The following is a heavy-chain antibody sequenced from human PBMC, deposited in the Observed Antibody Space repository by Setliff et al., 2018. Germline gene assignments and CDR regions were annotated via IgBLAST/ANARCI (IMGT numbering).Heavy chain of an antibody. D-gene: IGHD2-21*02. CDR2: IYYSGST. Sequence: NPSETLSLTCTVSGGSISSSSYYWGWIRQPPGKGLEWIGSIYYSGSTYYNPSLKSRVTISVDTSKNQFSLKLSSVTAEDTAVYYCARVPPRDQAFDYWGQGTLVTVSS. CDR1: GGSISSSSYY. V-gene: IGHV4-39*07. CDR3: ARVPPRDQAFDY. J-gene: IGHJ4*02.